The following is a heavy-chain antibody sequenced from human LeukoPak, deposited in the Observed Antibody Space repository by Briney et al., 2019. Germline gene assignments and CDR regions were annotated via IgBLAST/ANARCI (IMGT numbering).Heavy chain of an antibody. J-gene: IGHJ4*02. CDR3: ARGDSAYDLFGHIDY. D-gene: IGHD5-12*01. V-gene: IGHV1-69*13. CDR1: GGTFSNYA. Sequence: SVKVSCKASGGTFSNYAISWVRQAPGQGHEWMGRIIPIFGTANYAQKFQGRVTITADESTSTAYMGLSSLRSEDTAVYYCARGDSAYDLFGHIDYWGQGTLVTVSS. CDR2: IIPIFGTA.